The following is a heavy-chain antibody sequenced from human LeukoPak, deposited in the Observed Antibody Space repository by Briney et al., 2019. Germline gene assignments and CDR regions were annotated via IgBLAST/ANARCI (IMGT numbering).Heavy chain of an antibody. CDR3: AKVPEMWANYYYYMDV. D-gene: IGHD1-26*01. Sequence: GGSLRLSCAASGFTFSSYGMSWVRQAPGKGLEWVSAISGSGGSTYYADSVKGRFTISRDNSKNTLYLQMNSLRAEDTAVYYCAKVPEMWANYYYYMDVWGKGTTVTISS. J-gene: IGHJ6*03. V-gene: IGHV3-23*01. CDR2: ISGSGGST. CDR1: GFTFSSYG.